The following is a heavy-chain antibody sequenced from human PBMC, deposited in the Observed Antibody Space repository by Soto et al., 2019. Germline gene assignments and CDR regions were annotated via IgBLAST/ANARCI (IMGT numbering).Heavy chain of an antibody. CDR2: IYSGGYT. D-gene: IGHD3-10*01. Sequence: EVQLVESGGGLIQPGGSLRLSCAVSGFTVSNNYMSWVRQAPGKGLEGVSVIYSGGYTAYGDSVKGRFTISRDNSKNTLDLQMNARGADATALYFGATRGGGGGYWGQGTLVTVSS. V-gene: IGHV3-53*01. CDR3: ATRGGGGGY. CDR1: GFTVSNNY. J-gene: IGHJ4*02.